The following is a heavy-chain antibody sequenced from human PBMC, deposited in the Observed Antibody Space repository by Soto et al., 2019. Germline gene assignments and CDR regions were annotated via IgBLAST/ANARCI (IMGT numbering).Heavy chain of an antibody. D-gene: IGHD1-26*01. CDR3: ARAWDF. J-gene: IGHJ1*01. Sequence: PSETLSLTCTVSGVSVSRDYQWIWIRQPPGKGLEWIGHISYSGSPYYHPSLRSRLSISVDTSKNQFSLKVKSVTAADTAVYYCARAWDFWGQGPLVPVSS. CDR2: ISYSGSP. V-gene: IGHV4-30-4*01. CDR1: GVSVSRDYQ.